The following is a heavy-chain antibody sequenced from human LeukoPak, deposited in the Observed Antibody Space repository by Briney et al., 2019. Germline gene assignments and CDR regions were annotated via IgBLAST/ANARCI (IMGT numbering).Heavy chain of an antibody. J-gene: IGHJ5*02. Sequence: ASVKVSCKASGYTFTGYYMHWVRQAPGQGLEWMGWINPNSGGTNYAQKFQGRVTMTRDTSISTTYMELSRLRSDDTAVYYCARDNSVEDTAWWFDPWGQGTLVTVSS. CDR1: GYTFTGYY. D-gene: IGHD4-23*01. CDR2: INPNSGGT. CDR3: ARDNSVEDTAWWFDP. V-gene: IGHV1-2*02.